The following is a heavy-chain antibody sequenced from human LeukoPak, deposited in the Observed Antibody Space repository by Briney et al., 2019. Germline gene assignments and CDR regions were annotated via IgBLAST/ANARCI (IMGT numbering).Heavy chain of an antibody. V-gene: IGHV4-38-2*02. CDR2: IYHSGST. CDR3: ARFYYGDFNFDY. D-gene: IGHD4-17*01. CDR1: GYSISSGYY. J-gene: IGHJ4*02. Sequence: SETLSLTCSVSGYSISSGYYWGWIRQPPGKGLEWIGSIYHSGSTYHNPSLKSRVTISVNASNNQFSLRLSSVTAADTAVYFCARFYYGDFNFDYWGQGTLVTVSS.